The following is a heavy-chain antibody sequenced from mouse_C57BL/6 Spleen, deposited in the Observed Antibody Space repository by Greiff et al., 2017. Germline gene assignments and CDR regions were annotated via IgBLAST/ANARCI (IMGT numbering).Heavy chain of an antibody. D-gene: IGHD2-5*01. V-gene: IGHV1-82*01. CDR3: ATDSNHERFAY. J-gene: IGHJ3*01. CDR2: IYPGDGDT. Sequence: QVHVKQSGPELVKPGASVKISCKASGYAFSSSWMNWVKQRPGKGLEWIGRIYPGDGDTNYNGKFKGKATLTADKSSSTAYMQLSSLTSEDSAVYFCATDSNHERFAYWGQGTLVTVSA. CDR1: GYAFSSSW.